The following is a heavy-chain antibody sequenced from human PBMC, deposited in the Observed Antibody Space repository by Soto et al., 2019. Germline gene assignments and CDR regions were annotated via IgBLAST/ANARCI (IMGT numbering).Heavy chain of an antibody. CDR2: IYYSGST. V-gene: IGHV4-59*04. CDR3: VRFWPPPDYDTETIYSDAFDF. J-gene: IGHJ4*02. D-gene: IGHD3-9*01. Sequence: PSETLSLTCTVSGASISSSYWSWIRQPPGKGLEWIGYIYYSGSTYYTPSLKSRITMSVDTSKSQFSLKLGSVTAADTATYFCVRFWPPPDYDTETIYSDAFDFWGQGIPVTVSS. CDR1: GASISSSY.